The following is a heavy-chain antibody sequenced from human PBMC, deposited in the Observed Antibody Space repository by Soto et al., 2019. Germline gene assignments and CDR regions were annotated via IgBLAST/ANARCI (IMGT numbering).Heavy chain of an antibody. Sequence: PSETHSLTCTVSGFYIRSGDYYWSWIRQPPGKGLEWIGYIYYSGSTYYNPSLKSRVTISVDTSKNQFSLKLSSVTAADTAVYYCASSMTAWDYWGQGTLVTVSS. D-gene: IGHD3-22*01. CDR3: ASSMTAWDY. CDR2: IYYSGST. V-gene: IGHV4-30-4*01. J-gene: IGHJ4*02. CDR1: GFYIRSGDYY.